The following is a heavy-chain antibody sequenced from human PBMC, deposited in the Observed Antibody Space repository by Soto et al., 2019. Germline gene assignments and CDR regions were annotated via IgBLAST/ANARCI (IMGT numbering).Heavy chain of an antibody. Sequence: QVQLVESGGGVVQPGRSLRLSCAASEVTFSNHGMHWVRQAPGKGLEWVAIISYDGMKKYYVDTVKGRFTISRDNSRNTLYLEMNTLRLEDTAVYYCAKDRVESGMGEIDYWGQGTLVTVSS. CDR1: EVTFSNHG. J-gene: IGHJ4*02. CDR2: ISYDGMKK. V-gene: IGHV3-30*18. CDR3: AKDRVESGMGEIDY. D-gene: IGHD3-16*01.